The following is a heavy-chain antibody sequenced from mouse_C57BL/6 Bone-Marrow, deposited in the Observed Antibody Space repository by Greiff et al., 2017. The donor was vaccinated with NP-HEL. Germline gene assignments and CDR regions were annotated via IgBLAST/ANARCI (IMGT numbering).Heavy chain of an antibody. D-gene: IGHD2-4*01. CDR3: TDYDYGVGYFDD. Sequence: EVKLMESGGGLVQPGGSMKLSCVASGFTFSNYWMNWVRQSPEKGLEWVAQIRLKSDNYATHYAESVKGRFTISRDDSKSSVYLQMNNVRAEDTGIYYCTDYDYGVGYFDDWGQGTTLTVSS. J-gene: IGHJ2*01. CDR2: IRLKSDNYAT. V-gene: IGHV6-3*01. CDR1: GFTFSNYW.